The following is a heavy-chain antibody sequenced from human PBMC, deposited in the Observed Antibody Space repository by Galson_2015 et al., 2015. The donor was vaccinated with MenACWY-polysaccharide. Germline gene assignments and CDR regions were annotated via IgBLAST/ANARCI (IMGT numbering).Heavy chain of an antibody. CDR2: NNPNSGGT. CDR1: GYTFTCYY. CDR3: ARRKSSYWYFEL. Sequence: SVKVSCKASGYTFTCYYMHWGRQAPGQGLEWMGRNNPNSGGTNYAQKFQGRVTMTRDTSISTAYMELSRLRSDDTAVYYYARRKSSYWYFELWGRGTLVTVSS. V-gene: IGHV1-2*06. J-gene: IGHJ2*01.